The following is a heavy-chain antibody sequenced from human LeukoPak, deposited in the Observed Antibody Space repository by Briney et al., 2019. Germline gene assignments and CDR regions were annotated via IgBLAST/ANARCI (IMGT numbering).Heavy chain of an antibody. CDR2: IYYSGST. V-gene: IGHV4-61*01. CDR1: GGSVSSGSYY. Sequence: SETLSLTCTVSGGSVSSGSYYWSWIRQPPGKGLEWIGYIYYSGSTNYNPSLKSRVTISVDTSKNQFSLKLSSVTAADTAVYCCARTIYYFDYWGQGTLVTVSS. CDR3: ARTIYYFDY. D-gene: IGHD2/OR15-2a*01. J-gene: IGHJ4*02.